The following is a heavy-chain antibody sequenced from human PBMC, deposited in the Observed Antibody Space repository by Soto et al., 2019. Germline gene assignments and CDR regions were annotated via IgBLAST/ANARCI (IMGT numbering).Heavy chain of an antibody. V-gene: IGHV4-34*01. CDR1: GGSFSGYY. D-gene: IGHD2-8*01. CDR3: ARGGVYAPFEY. Sequence: SETLSLTCAVYGGSFSGYYWSWIRQPPGKGLEWIGEINHSGSTNYNPSLKSRVTISVDTSKNQFSLKLSSVTAADTAVYYCARGGVYAPFEYWGQGTMVTVS. CDR2: INHSGST. J-gene: IGHJ4*01.